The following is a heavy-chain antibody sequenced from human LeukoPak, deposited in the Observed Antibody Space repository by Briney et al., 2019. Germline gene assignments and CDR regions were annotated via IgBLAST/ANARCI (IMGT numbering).Heavy chain of an antibody. CDR1: GGSISSYY. V-gene: IGHV4-59*01. CDR2: IYYSGST. J-gene: IGHJ4*02. D-gene: IGHD6-19*01. Sequence: SETLSLTCTVSGGSISSYYWSWIRQPPGKGLEWIGYIYYSGSTNYNPSLKSRVTISVDTSKNQFSLKLSSVTAADTAVYYCARDDSSGWSYYFDYWGQGTLVTVSS. CDR3: ARDDSSGWSYYFDY.